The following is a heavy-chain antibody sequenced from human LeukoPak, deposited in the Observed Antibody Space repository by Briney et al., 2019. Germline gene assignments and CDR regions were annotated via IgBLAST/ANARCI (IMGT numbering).Heavy chain of an antibody. CDR1: GFTFSSYS. D-gene: IGHD2-15*01. CDR2: IGISSGNT. V-gene: IGHV3-48*04. J-gene: IGHJ5*02. Sequence: GGSLRLSCAASGFTFSSYSMNWVRQAPGKGLEWISYIGISSGNTKYADSVKGRFTISRDNAKNSLYLQMNSLRAEDTAVYYCAREELLHNWFDPWGQGTLVTVSS. CDR3: AREELLHNWFDP.